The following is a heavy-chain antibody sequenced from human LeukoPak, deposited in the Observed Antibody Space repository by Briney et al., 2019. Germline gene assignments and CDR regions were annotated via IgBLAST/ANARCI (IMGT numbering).Heavy chain of an antibody. V-gene: IGHV3-48*03. J-gene: IGHJ4*02. CDR2: ISSSGSTI. D-gene: IGHD2-15*01. CDR1: GFTFSSYE. Sequence: GGSLRLSXAASGFTFSSYEMNWVRQLPGKGLEWVSYISSSGSTIYYADSVKGRFTISRDNAKNSLYLQMNSLRAEDTAVYYCARRSGYCSGGSCYSYFDYWGQGTLVTVSS. CDR3: ARRSGYCSGGSCYSYFDY.